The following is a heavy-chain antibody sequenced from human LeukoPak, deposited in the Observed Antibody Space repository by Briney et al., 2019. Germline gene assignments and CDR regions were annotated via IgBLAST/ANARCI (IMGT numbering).Heavy chain of an antibody. V-gene: IGHV4-31*03. D-gene: IGHD3-10*01. J-gene: IGHJ3*02. CDR2: IYYSGST. Sequence: SEALSLTCTVSGGSLITNTYYWSWIRQHPGKGLEWIGYIYYSGSTYSNPSLKSRLTMSVDISKNQFSLKLSSVTAADTAVYYCARGVKGLRGAFDIWGQGTMVTVSS. CDR3: ARGVKGLRGAFDI. CDR1: GGSLITNTYY.